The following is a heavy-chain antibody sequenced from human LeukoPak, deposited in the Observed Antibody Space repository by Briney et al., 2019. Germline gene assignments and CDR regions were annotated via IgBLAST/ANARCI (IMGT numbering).Heavy chain of an antibody. CDR2: IYYSGST. J-gene: IGHJ4*02. Sequence: SETLSLTCSVSGGSITGYYWSWIRQPPGKGLEWIGYIYYSGSTNYNPSLKSRVTISVDTSKNQFSLKLSSVTAADTAVYYCARRDPSSELLDYWGQGTLVTVSS. D-gene: IGHD1-26*01. CDR3: ARRDPSSELLDY. V-gene: IGHV4-59*08. CDR1: GGSITGYY.